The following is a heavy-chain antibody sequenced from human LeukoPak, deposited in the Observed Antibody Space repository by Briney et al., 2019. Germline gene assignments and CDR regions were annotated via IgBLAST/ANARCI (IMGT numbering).Heavy chain of an antibody. V-gene: IGHV3-30*02. CDR1: GFSLSSYA. CDR2: IRYDGSNK. Sequence: PGGSLRLSCAASGFSLSSYAMSWVRQAPGKGLEWVAFIRYDGSNKYYADSVKGRFTISRDNSKNTLYLQMNSLRAEDTAVYYCAKDGTTPPPFDYYYYYMDVWGKGTTVTISS. J-gene: IGHJ6*03. CDR3: AKDGTTPPPFDYYYYYMDV. D-gene: IGHD2-15*01.